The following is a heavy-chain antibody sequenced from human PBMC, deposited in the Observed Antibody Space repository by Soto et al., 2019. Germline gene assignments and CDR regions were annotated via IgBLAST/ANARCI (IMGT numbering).Heavy chain of an antibody. J-gene: IGHJ6*02. CDR3: PRERGVSSYYDFWSGYYADPYFDMDV. Sequence: GGSLRLSCAASGFTFSSYWMHWVRQAPGKGLVWVSRINCDGSSTSYADSVKGRFTISRDNAKNTLYLQMNSLRAEDTAVYYCPRERGVSSYYDFWSGYYADPYFDMDVWGQGTTVTVSS. CDR1: GFTFSSYW. CDR2: INCDGSST. V-gene: IGHV3-74*01. D-gene: IGHD3-3*01.